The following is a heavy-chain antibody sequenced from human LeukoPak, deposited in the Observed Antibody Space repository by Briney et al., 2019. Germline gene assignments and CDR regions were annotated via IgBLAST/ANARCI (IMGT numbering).Heavy chain of an antibody. D-gene: IGHD5-24*01. V-gene: IGHV4-34*01. CDR3: ARGIEMAKRAY. CDR2: INHSGST. CDR1: GGSFSGYY. J-gene: IGHJ4*02. Sequence: SETLSLTCAVYGGSFSGYYWSWIRQPPGKGLEWIGEINHSGSTNYNPSLKSRVTISVDTSKNQFSLKLSSVTAADTAVYYCARGIEMAKRAYWGQGTLVTVSS.